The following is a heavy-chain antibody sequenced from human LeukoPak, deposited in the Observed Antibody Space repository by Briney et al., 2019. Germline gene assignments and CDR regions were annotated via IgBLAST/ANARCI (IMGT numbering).Heavy chain of an antibody. Sequence: PGGSLRLSCAASGFSLSNYGMHWVRQAPGKGLEWVTFIRFDGSDKYYVDSVKGRFTISRDNSKNTLYLEMNSLRGEDTAVYYCAKDVVVVPAATDRYAEYFQHWGQGTLVTVSS. D-gene: IGHD2-2*01. J-gene: IGHJ1*01. CDR3: AKDVVVVPAATDRYAEYFQH. CDR1: GFSLSNYG. V-gene: IGHV3-30*02. CDR2: IRFDGSDK.